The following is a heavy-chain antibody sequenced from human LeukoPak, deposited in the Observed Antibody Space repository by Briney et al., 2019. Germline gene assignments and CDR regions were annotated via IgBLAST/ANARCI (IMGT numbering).Heavy chain of an antibody. D-gene: IGHD1-26*01. Sequence: SETLSLTCTVSGDSLTGYYWGWIRQPPGKGLEWIGEINHSGSTNYNPSLKSRVTISVDTSKNQFSLKLSSVTAADTAVYYCARVWRYRIVGATMGWFDPWGQGTLVTVSS. V-gene: IGHV4-34*01. CDR3: ARVWRYRIVGATMGWFDP. CDR2: INHSGST. J-gene: IGHJ5*02. CDR1: GDSLTGYY.